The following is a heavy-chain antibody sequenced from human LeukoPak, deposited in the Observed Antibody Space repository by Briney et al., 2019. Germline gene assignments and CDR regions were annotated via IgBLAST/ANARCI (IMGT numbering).Heavy chain of an antibody. D-gene: IGHD2-15*01. V-gene: IGHV4-59*01. J-gene: IGHJ5*02. Sequence: KPSETLSLTCTVSGGSISSYYWSWIRQPPGKGLEWIGYIYYSGSTNYNPSLKSRVTISVDTPKNQFSLKLSSVTAADTAVYYCAREGYCSGGSCYLYNWFDPWGQGTLVTVSS. CDR2: IYYSGST. CDR1: GGSISSYY. CDR3: AREGYCSGGSCYLYNWFDP.